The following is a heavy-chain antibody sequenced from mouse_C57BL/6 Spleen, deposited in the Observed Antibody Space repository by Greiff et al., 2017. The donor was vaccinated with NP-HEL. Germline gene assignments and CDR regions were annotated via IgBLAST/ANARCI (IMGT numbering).Heavy chain of an antibody. V-gene: IGHV1-82*01. J-gene: IGHJ4*01. Sequence: QVQLQQSGPELVKPGASVKISCKASGYAFSSSWMNWVKQRPGKGLEWIGRIYPGDGDTNYNGKFKGKATLTADKSSSTAYMQLSSLTSEDSAVYFCARYRELRGGAMDYWGQGTSVTVSS. D-gene: IGHD1-1*01. CDR1: GYAFSSSW. CDR2: IYPGDGDT. CDR3: ARYRELRGGAMDY.